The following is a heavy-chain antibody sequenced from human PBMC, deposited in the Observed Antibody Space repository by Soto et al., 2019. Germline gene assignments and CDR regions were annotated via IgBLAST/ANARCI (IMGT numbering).Heavy chain of an antibody. CDR3: ARDGGRHSGGIDY. J-gene: IGHJ4*02. Sequence: QVQLVQSGAEVKKPGSSVKVSCKASGGTFSSYSINWVRQAPGQGLEWMGEIIPIFGTANYAQKFQGSVTIYADESTSTAYMELSSLRSEDTAVYYCARDGGRHSGGIDYWGQGTLVTVSS. V-gene: IGHV1-69*01. CDR2: IIPIFGTA. D-gene: IGHD1-26*01. CDR1: GGTFSSYS.